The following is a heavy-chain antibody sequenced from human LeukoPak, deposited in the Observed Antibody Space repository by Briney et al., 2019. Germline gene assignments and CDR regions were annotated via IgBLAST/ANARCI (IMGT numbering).Heavy chain of an antibody. CDR3: AKDLNYDSSGCDY. V-gene: IGHV3-30*18. Sequence: GSLRLSCAASGFTFSSNGMHWVRQAPGKGLEWVAVISYDGSNKYYADSVKGRFTISRDNSKNTLYLQMNSLRAEDTAVYYCAKDLNYDSSGCDYWGQGTLVTVSS. CDR2: ISYDGSNK. CDR1: GFTFSSNG. J-gene: IGHJ4*02. D-gene: IGHD3-22*01.